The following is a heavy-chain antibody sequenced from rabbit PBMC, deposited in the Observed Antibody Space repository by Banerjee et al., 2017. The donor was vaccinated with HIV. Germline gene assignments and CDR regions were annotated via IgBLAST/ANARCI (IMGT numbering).Heavy chain of an antibody. Sequence: EESGGGLVTPGGTLTLTCTASGFSLSSYRMGWFRQAPGKGLEWIGWINSGGTTWYASWVNGRFTISKTSSTVDLKMTGLTASDTATYFCARGYSSDWAFNLWGPGTLVTVS. V-gene: IGHV1S36*01. D-gene: IGHD4-1*01. J-gene: IGHJ4*01. CDR3: ARGYSSDWAFNL. CDR1: GFSLSSYR. CDR2: INSGGTT.